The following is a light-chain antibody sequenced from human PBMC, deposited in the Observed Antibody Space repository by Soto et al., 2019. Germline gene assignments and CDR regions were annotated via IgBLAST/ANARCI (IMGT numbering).Light chain of an antibody. V-gene: IGKV3-20*01. CDR1: QTVDSTF. CDR2: GAS. J-gene: IGKJ1*01. Sequence: EIVLTQSPGSLSLSPRERATLSCRAIQTVDSTFFAWYQKKPGQAPRLLIYGASKRATDIPDRFSGSGSGTDCTLTISRLEPEDFAVYYCQQYMSSVTFGQGTKVEIK. CDR3: QQYMSSVT.